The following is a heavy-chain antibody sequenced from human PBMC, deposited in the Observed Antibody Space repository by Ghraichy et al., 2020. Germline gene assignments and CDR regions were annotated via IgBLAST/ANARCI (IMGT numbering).Heavy chain of an antibody. CDR2: IRYDGSNK. CDR3: AKDHVAVREGGPFDY. CDR1: GFTFSSYG. J-gene: IGHJ4*02. Sequence: GGSLRLSCAASGFTFSSYGMHWVRQAPGKGLEWVAFIRYDGSNKYYADSVKGRFTISRDNSKNTLYLQMNSLRAEDTAVYYCAKDHVAVREGGPFDYWGQGTLVTVSS. D-gene: IGHD6-19*01. V-gene: IGHV3-30*02.